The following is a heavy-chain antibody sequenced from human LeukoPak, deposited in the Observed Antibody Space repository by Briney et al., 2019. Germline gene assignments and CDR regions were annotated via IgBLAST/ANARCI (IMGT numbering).Heavy chain of an antibody. CDR1: GFTFSSYS. J-gene: IGHJ4*02. V-gene: IGHV3-48*01. Sequence: GGSLRLSCAASGFTFSSYSMNWVRQAPGKGLEWVSYISSSSSTIYYADSVKGRFTISRDNTKNSLYLQMNSLRAEDTAVYYCARDRQPEAARPYDYWGQGTLVTVSS. D-gene: IGHD6-6*01. CDR2: ISSSSSTI. CDR3: ARDRQPEAARPYDY.